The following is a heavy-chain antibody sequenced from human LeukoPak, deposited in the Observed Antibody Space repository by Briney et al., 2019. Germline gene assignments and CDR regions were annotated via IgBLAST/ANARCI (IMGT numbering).Heavy chain of an antibody. CDR2: ISGSGGST. Sequence: GGSLRLSCAASGFTFSSYAMSWVRQAPGKGLEWVSAISGSGGSTYYADSVKGRFTISRDNSKNTPYLQMNSLRAEDTAVYYCAKGTTTLVVTKIDYWGQGTLVTVSS. CDR1: GFTFSSYA. J-gene: IGHJ4*02. CDR3: AKGTTTLVVTKIDY. D-gene: IGHD4-23*01. V-gene: IGHV3-23*01.